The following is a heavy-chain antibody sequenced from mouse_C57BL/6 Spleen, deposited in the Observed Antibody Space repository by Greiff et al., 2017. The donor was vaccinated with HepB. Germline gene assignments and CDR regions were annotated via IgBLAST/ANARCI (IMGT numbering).Heavy chain of an antibody. V-gene: IGHV1-15*01. D-gene: IGHD6-1*01. Sequence: VQLQQSGAELVRPGASVTLSCKASGYTFTDYEMHWVKQTPVHGLEWIGAIDPETGGTAYNQKFKGKAILTADKSSSTAYMELRSLTSEDSAVDYCTRDGHDRDYWGQGTTLTVSS. CDR2: IDPETGGT. J-gene: IGHJ2*01. CDR1: GYTFTDYE. CDR3: TRDGHDRDY.